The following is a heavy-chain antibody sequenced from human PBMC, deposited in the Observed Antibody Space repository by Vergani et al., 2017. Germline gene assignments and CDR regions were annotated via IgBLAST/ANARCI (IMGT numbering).Heavy chain of an antibody. CDR1: GDSIISRSYY. CDR2: IYNSGNG. J-gene: IGHJ2*01. CDR3: ASGKYYSDSTSHFRGRYFDV. Sequence: QMQLQESGPVLVKASETLSLTCTVSGDSIISRSYYWGWIRQPPGKWLEWIGSIYNSGNGDSSSSLKTRVTISADTSKNQFSLRLTSVTAAETAVYYGASGKYYSDSTSHFRGRYFDVWGRGTLVTVPS. D-gene: IGHD3-16*01. V-gene: IGHV4-39*01.